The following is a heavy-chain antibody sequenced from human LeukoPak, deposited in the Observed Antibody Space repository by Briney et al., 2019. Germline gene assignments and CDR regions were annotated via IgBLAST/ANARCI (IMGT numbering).Heavy chain of an antibody. CDR1: GFTFDDNA. CDR2: ISLNSKKI. J-gene: IGHJ4*02. D-gene: IGHD2/OR15-2a*01. Sequence: GWSLRLSCAASGFTFDDNAMHWVRQAPGKGLEWVSSISLNSKKIDYVDSVKGRFTISRDNAKNSLYLQMNSLRVEDTAFYYCAKEGSVCNKGICGYFDYWGQGILVTVSS. CDR3: AKEGSVCNKGICGYFDY. V-gene: IGHV3-9*01.